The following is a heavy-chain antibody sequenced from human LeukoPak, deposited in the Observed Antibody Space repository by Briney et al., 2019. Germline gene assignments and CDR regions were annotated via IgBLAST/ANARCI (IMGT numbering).Heavy chain of an antibody. CDR1: GYTFTGCY. D-gene: IGHD2-15*01. V-gene: IGHV1-2*02. CDR3: AREAVVAATFDY. Sequence: APVKVSCKASGYTFTGCYMHWVRQAPGQGLEGMGWINPNSGGTNFAQKFQGRVTMTRDTSISAAYMELSRLRSDDTAVYYCAREAVVAATFDYWGQGTLVTVSS. CDR2: INPNSGGT. J-gene: IGHJ4*02.